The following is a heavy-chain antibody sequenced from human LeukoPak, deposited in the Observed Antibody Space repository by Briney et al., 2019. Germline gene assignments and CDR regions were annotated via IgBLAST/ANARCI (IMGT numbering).Heavy chain of an antibody. CDR3: VGDPPANGMGV. D-gene: IGHD3-10*01. CDR1: GGTFSSYA. J-gene: IGHJ6*04. CDR2: IIPIFGTA. Sequence: ASVKVSCKASGGTFSSYAISWVRQAPGQGLEWMGGIIPIFGTANYAQKFQGRVTITTDESTSTAYMELSSLRSEDTAVYYCVGDPPANGMGVWGKGTTVTVSS. V-gene: IGHV1-69*05.